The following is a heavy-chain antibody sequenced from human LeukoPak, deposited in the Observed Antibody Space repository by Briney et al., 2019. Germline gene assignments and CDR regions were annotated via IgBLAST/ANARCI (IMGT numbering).Heavy chain of an antibody. CDR2: ISGSGHTT. J-gene: IGHJ4*02. D-gene: IGHD2-21*02. Sequence: GGSLRLSCAASGFTFTSSAMSWVRQAPGKGLEWVSVISGSGHTTDYADSVKGRFTVSRDNSKNTLFLQMNSLRAEDTAVYFCARDVGGGDTFDYWGQGTLVTVSS. CDR3: ARDVGGGDTFDY. V-gene: IGHV3-23*01. CDR1: GFTFTSSA.